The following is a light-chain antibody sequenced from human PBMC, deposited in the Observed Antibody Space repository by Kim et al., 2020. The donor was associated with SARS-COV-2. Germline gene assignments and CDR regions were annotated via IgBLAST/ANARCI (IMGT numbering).Light chain of an antibody. CDR1: EDIDKY. V-gene: IGKV1-33*01. CDR3: QQSKSLPLN. J-gene: IGKJ4*01. Sequence: SSVGDRITITCQASEDIDKYIEWDQLKPGKAPKLLIHGASILETGVPSRFSGSTSGTDFTFTISSLQPEDIAMYYCQQSKSLPLNFGGGTKVDIK. CDR2: GAS.